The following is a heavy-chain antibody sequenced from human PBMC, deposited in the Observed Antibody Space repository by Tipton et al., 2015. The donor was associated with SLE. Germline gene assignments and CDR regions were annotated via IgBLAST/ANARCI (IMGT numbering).Heavy chain of an antibody. CDR2: ISRDSISR. V-gene: IGHV3-43*01. CDR3: VKTTGALASTAYFLDH. J-gene: IGHJ4*02. Sequence: SLRLSCITSGFAFGDYTLHWVRQTPGKGLQWVSLISRDSISRYYADSVKGRFTISKDNSKQSLYLEMNSLTFEDSGLYFCVKTTGALASTAYFLDHWGQGTLVTVSS. D-gene: IGHD2/OR15-2a*01. CDR1: GFAFGDYT.